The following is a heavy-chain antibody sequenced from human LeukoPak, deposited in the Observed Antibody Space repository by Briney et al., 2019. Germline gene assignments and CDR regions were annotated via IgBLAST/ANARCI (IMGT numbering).Heavy chain of an antibody. CDR2: ISGSGGST. J-gene: IGHJ4*02. CDR1: GFTFNTYT. Sequence: GGSLRLSCAASGFTFNTYTMSWVRQAPGKGLEWVSAISGSGGSTYYADSVRGRFTISRDNSKNTLYLQMNTLRAEDTAVYYCASVWGSYRWAFDYWGQGTLVTVSS. V-gene: IGHV3-23*01. CDR3: ASVWGSYRWAFDY. D-gene: IGHD3-16*02.